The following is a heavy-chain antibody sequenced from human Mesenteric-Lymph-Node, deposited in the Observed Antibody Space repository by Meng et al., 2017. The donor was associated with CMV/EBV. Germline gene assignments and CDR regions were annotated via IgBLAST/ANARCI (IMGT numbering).Heavy chain of an antibody. J-gene: IGHJ4*02. CDR3: ARGASSSWYVFVY. D-gene: IGHD6-13*01. CDR2: ISYDGSNK. V-gene: IGHV3-30*04. Sequence: LSLTCAASGFTFSSYAMHWVRQAPGRGLEWVAVISYDGSNKYYADSVKGRFTISRDNSKNTLYLQMNSLRAEDTAVYYCARGASSSWYVFVYWGQGTLVTVSS. CDR1: GFTFSSYA.